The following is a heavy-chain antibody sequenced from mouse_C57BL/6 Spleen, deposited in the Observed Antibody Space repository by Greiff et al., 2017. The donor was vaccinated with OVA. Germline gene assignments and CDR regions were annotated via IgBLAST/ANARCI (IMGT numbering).Heavy chain of an antibody. V-gene: IGHV1-18*01. J-gene: IGHJ3*01. D-gene: IGHD1-1*01. CDR3: ARGTLSSYDAWFAY. CDR1: GYTFTDYN. Sequence: VQLQQSGPELVKPGASVKIPCKASGYTFTDYNMDWVKQSHGKSLEWIGDINPNNGGTIYNQKFKGKATLTVDKSSSTAYMELRSLTSEDTAVXYCARGTLSSYDAWFAYWGQGTLVTVSA. CDR2: INPNNGGT.